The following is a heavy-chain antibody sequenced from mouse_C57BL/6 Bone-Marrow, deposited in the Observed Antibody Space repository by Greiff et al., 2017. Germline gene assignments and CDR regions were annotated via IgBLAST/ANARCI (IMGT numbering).Heavy chain of an antibody. CDR1: GYTFTNYW. CDR2: IYPGGGYT. V-gene: IGHV1-63*01. CDR3: ASRDDGTRCCY. Sequence: QVQLQQPGAELVRPGTSVKMSCKASGYTFTNYWISWVKQRPGHGLEWIGDIYPGGGYTNYNEKFKGKATLTADKSSSTAYMQLSSLTSEDSALYSSASRDDGTRCCYWGRGRLFTVS. D-gene: IGHD2-3*01. J-gene: IGHJ3*01.